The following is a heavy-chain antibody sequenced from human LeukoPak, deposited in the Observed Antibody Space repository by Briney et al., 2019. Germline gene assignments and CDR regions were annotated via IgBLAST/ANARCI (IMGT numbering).Heavy chain of an antibody. V-gene: IGHV4-34*01. CDR3: ARPRRTYCSSTSCYGLYYMDV. CDR1: GGSFSGYY. Sequence: SETLSLTCAVYGGSFSGYYWSWIRQPPGKGLEWIGEINNSGSTNYNPSLNSRVTISVDTSKNQFSLKLSSVTAADTAVYYCARPRRTYCSSTSCYGLYYMDVWGKGTTVTVSS. CDR2: INNSGST. J-gene: IGHJ6*03. D-gene: IGHD2-2*01.